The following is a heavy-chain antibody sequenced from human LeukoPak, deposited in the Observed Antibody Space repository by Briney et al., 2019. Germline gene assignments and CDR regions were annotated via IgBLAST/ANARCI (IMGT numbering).Heavy chain of an antibody. V-gene: IGHV4-61*02. CDR2: IYTSGST. J-gene: IGHJ4*02. Sequence: SQTLSLTCTVSGGSISSGSYYRSWIRQPAGKGLEWIGRIYTSGSTNYNPSLKSRVTISVDTSKNQFSLKLSSVTAADTAVYYCARGGCSGGSCYFDYWGQGTLVTVSS. D-gene: IGHD2-15*01. CDR1: GGSISSGSYY. CDR3: ARGGCSGGSCYFDY.